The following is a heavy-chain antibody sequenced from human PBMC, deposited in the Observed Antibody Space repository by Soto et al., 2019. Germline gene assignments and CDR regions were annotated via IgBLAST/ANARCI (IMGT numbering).Heavy chain of an antibody. D-gene: IGHD6-19*01. CDR2: ISAYNGNT. Sequence: ASVKVSCKASGYTLTSYGISWVRQAPGQGLEWMGWISAYNGNTNYAQKLQGRVTMTTDTSTSTAYVELRSLRSDDTAVYYCARVSVAVAGAHNWFDPWGQGTLVTVSS. V-gene: IGHV1-18*01. J-gene: IGHJ5*02. CDR3: ARVSVAVAGAHNWFDP. CDR1: GYTLTSYG.